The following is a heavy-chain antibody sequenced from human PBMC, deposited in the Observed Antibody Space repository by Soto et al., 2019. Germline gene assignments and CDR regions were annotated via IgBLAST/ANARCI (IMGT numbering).Heavy chain of an antibody. V-gene: IGHV4-34*01. J-gene: IGHJ4*02. CDR1: GGSFSGYY. D-gene: IGHD6-13*01. Sequence: QVQLQQWGAGLLKPSETLSLTCAVYGGSFSGYYWSWIRQPPGKGLEWIGEINPSGSTNYNPCLKSRVTISVDTSKNQFSRKLSSVTDADTAVYYCARAPPHCQIAAAGFDYWGQGTMVTVSS. CDR2: INPSGST. CDR3: ARAPPHCQIAAAGFDY.